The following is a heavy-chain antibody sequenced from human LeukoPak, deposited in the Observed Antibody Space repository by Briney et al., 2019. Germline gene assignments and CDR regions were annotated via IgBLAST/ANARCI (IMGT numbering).Heavy chain of an antibody. D-gene: IGHD5-18*01. V-gene: IGHV3-7*01. CDR1: GFDFSGFS. CDR3: ARDPGPKGYKNWYFDL. CDR2: MEEYGSYI. J-gene: IGHJ2*01. Sequence: GGSLRLSCVVSGFDFSGFSMSWVRQAPGKGLEWVAIMEEYGSYIFYVDSVKGRFIISRDNARNSLYLQMNNLRAEDTAVYYCARDPGPKGYKNWYFDLWGRGTLVTVSS.